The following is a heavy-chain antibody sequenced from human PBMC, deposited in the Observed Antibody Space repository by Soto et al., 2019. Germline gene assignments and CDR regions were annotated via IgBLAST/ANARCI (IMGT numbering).Heavy chain of an antibody. Sequence: GGSLRLSCAASGFTFSSYGMHWVRQAPGKGLEWVAAIWYDGSNKYYADSVKGRFTISRDNSKNTLYLQMNSLRAEDTAVYYCARKSITGTYYYYMDVWGKGTTVTVSS. D-gene: IGHD1-20*01. CDR3: ARKSITGTYYYYMDV. CDR1: GFTFSSYG. V-gene: IGHV3-33*08. J-gene: IGHJ6*03. CDR2: IWYDGSNK.